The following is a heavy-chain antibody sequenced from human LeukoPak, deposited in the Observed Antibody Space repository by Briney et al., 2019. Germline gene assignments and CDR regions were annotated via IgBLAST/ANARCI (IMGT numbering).Heavy chain of an antibody. CDR3: ALDIVVVPAANLDV. CDR2: ISGSGGST. J-gene: IGHJ6*04. Sequence: GSLRLSCAASGFTFSSYAMGWVRQAPGKGLEWVSAISGSGGSTYYADSVKGRFTISRDNSKNTLYLQMNSLRAEDTAVYYCALDIVVVPAANLDVWGKGTTVTVSS. V-gene: IGHV3-23*01. CDR1: GFTFSSYA. D-gene: IGHD2-2*01.